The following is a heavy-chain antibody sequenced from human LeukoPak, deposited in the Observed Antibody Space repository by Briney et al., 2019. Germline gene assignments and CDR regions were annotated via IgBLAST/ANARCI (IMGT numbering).Heavy chain of an antibody. D-gene: IGHD3-3*02. CDR1: GGSISSGDYY. CDR2: IYYSGST. J-gene: IGHJ4*02. V-gene: IGHV4-30-4*08. CDR3: ARISTQLLYFDY. Sequence: SQTLSLTCTVSGGSISSGDYYWSWIRQPPGKGLEWIGYIYYSGSTYYNPSLKSRVTISVDTSKNQFSLKLSSVTAADTAVYYCARISTQLLYFDYWGQGTLVTVSS.